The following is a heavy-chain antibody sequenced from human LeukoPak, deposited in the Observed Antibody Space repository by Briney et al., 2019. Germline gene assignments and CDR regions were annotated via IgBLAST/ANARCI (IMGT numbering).Heavy chain of an antibody. CDR2: INPNSGGT. CDR1: GYTFTGYY. V-gene: IGHV1-2*06. Sequence: ASVKVSCKASGYTFTGYYMHWVRQAPGQGLEWMGRINPNSGGTNYAQKFQGRVTMTRDTSISTAYMELSRLRSDDTAVYYCASSLYLGIAAAGPYNWFDPWGQGTLVTVSS. D-gene: IGHD6-13*01. J-gene: IGHJ5*02. CDR3: ASSLYLGIAAAGPYNWFDP.